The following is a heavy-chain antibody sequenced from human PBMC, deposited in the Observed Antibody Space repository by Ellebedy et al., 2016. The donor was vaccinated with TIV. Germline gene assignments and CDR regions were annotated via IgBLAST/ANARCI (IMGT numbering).Heavy chain of an antibody. CDR2: VYHSGHT. Sequence: MPSETLSLTCGVSGGSINSDNYWRWVRQSPGRGLEWIGEVYHSGHTNYNPSLRSRVSISVDKSKSQFSLRLRSMTAADTAVYYCARDWTRGGGYFASWFDPWGQGTPVTVSS. CDR1: GGSINSDNY. V-gene: IGHV4-4*02. D-gene: IGHD2/OR15-2a*01. J-gene: IGHJ5*02. CDR3: ARDWTRGGGYFASWFDP.